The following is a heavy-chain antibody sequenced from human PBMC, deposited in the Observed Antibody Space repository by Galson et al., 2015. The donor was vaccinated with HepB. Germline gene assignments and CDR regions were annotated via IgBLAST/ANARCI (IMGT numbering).Heavy chain of an antibody. CDR1: GGTFRSYT. J-gene: IGHJ3*02. D-gene: IGHD3-16*01. Sequence: SVKVSCKASGGTFRSYTISWVRQAPGQGLEWMGRIIPILGIANYAQKFQGRVTITADKSTSTAYMELSSLRSEDTAVYYCASSLAGPAGTGGLMLFDIWGQGTMVTVSS. V-gene: IGHV1-69*02. CDR2: IIPILGIA. CDR3: ASSLAGPAGTGGLMLFDI.